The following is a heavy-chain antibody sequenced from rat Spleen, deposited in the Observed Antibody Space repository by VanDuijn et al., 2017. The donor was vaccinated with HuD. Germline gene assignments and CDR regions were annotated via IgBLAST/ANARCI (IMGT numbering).Heavy chain of an antibody. CDR3: AKCEYYGLYWYFDF. D-gene: IGHD1-6*01. J-gene: IGHJ1*01. CDR2: ISYDGGNT. Sequence: EVQLVESGGGLVQPGRSMKLSCAASGFTFSSFAMAWVRQAPTKGLEWVASISYDGGNTYYRDSVKGRFTISRDNAKSSLYLQMDSLRSEDTSTYYCAKCEYYGLYWYFDFWGPGTMVTVSS. V-gene: IGHV5-25*01. CDR1: GFTFSSFA.